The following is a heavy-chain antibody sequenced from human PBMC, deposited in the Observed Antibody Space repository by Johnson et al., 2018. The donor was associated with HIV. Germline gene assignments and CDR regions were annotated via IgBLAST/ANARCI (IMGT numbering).Heavy chain of an antibody. J-gene: IGHJ3*02. D-gene: IGHD6-19*01. V-gene: IGHV3-48*04. CDR1: GFTFSSYW. CDR3: AREKQWLGAGGPSDAFDI. CDR2: ISSSRSTI. Sequence: VQLVESGGGLVQPGGSLRLSCAASGFTFSSYWMSWIRQAPGKGLEWVSYISSSRSTIYYADSVKGRFTISRDNAKNSLYLQMNSLRAEDTAVYYCAREKQWLGAGGPSDAFDIWGQGTMVTVSS.